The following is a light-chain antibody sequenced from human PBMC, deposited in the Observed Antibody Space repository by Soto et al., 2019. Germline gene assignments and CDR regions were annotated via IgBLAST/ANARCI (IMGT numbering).Light chain of an antibody. Sequence: DIQMTQSPSTLSASVVDRFTITFLASQSISGWLAWYQQKPGKAPKFLIYDVSNLESGVPLRFSGSGSGTEFTLTISSLQPDDFATYYCQQYSTYPWTFGQGTKVDIK. CDR2: DVS. J-gene: IGKJ1*01. CDR1: QSISGW. V-gene: IGKV1-5*01. CDR3: QQYSTYPWT.